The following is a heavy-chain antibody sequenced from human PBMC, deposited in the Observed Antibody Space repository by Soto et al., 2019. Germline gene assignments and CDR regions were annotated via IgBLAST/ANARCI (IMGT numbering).Heavy chain of an antibody. Sequence: SVKVSCKASGYAFTSYGISWVRQAPGQGLEWMGGISPIFGTANYAQKFQGRVTMTADESTSTAYMELSSLRSEDTAVYYCARDRPTENLLFDYWGQGTLVTVSS. CDR2: ISPIFGTA. D-gene: IGHD4-17*01. CDR3: ARDRPTENLLFDY. CDR1: GYAFTSYG. J-gene: IGHJ4*02. V-gene: IGHV1-69*13.